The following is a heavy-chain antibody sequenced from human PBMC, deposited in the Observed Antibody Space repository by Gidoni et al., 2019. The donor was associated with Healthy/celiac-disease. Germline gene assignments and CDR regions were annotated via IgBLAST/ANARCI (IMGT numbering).Heavy chain of an antibody. Sequence: VQLQGSGPGLVKPSETPSLTRPLPGGSISSYYRSWIRQPPGKGLEWIGYIYYSGGTNYNPSLKSRVTISVDTSKNQFSLKLSSVTAADTAVYYCARDRGYYYYGMDVWGQGTTVTVSS. D-gene: IGHD3-10*01. CDR2: IYYSGGT. CDR1: GGSISSYY. V-gene: IGHV4-59*01. CDR3: ARDRGYYYYGMDV. J-gene: IGHJ6*02.